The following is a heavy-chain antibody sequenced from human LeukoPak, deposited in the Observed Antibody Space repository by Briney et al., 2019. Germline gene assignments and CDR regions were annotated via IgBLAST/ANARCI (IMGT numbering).Heavy chain of an antibody. Sequence: SSETLSLTCTVSGGSISSYYWSWIRQPPGKGLEWIGYIYYSGSTNYNPSLKSRVTISVDTSKNQFSLKLSSVTAADTAVYYCAGRNGWLQYEGAFDYWGQGTLVTVSS. V-gene: IGHV4-59*08. D-gene: IGHD5-24*01. J-gene: IGHJ4*02. CDR2: IYYSGST. CDR3: AGRNGWLQYEGAFDY. CDR1: GGSISSYY.